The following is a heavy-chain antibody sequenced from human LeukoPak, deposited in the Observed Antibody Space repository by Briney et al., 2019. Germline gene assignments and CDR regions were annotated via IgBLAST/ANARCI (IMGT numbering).Heavy chain of an antibody. V-gene: IGHV4-39*01. D-gene: IGHD2-2*01. CDR3: ARRVKYQLLSAFDY. CDR2: IYYSGST. J-gene: IGHJ4*02. Sequence: SETLSLTCTVSGGSIGSSSYYWGWIRQPPGKGLEWIGSIYYSGSTYYNPSLKSRVTISVDTSKNQFSLKLSSVTAADTAVYYCARRVKYQLLSAFDYWGQGTLVIVSS. CDR1: GGSIGSSSYY.